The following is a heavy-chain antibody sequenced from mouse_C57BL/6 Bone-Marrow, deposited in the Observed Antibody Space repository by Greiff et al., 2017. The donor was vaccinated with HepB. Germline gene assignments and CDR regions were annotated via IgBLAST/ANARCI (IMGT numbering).Heavy chain of an antibody. CDR1: GFTFSDYY. Sequence: EVQLVESEGGLVQPGSSMKLSCTASGFTFSDYYMAWVRQVPEKGLEWVANINYDGSSTYYLDSLKSRFIISRDNAKNILYLQMSSLKSEDTATYYCARGDTTGYFDVWGTGTTVTVSS. CDR2: INYDGSST. CDR3: ARGDTTGYFDV. V-gene: IGHV5-16*01. J-gene: IGHJ1*03. D-gene: IGHD1-1*01.